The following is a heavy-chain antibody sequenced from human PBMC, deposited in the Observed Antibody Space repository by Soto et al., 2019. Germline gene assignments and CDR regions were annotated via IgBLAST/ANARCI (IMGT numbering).Heavy chain of an antibody. V-gene: IGHV4-31*03. CDR2: IYYSGST. D-gene: IGHD2-21*02. CDR3: ARAPTPYCGGDCYLFDP. Sequence: PSETLSLTCTVSGGSISSGGYYWSWIRQHPGKGLEWIGYIYYSGSTYYNPSLKSRVTISVDTSKNQFSLKLSSVTAADTAVYYCARAPTPYCGGDCYLFDPWGQGTLVTAPQ. J-gene: IGHJ5*02. CDR1: GGSISSGGYY.